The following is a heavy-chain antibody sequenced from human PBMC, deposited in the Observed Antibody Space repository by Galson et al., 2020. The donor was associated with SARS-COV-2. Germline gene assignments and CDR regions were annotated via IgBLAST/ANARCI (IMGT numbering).Heavy chain of an antibody. J-gene: IGHJ6*02. CDR2: IWYDGSNK. V-gene: IGHV3-33*06. CDR1: GFTFSSYG. Sequence: GESLKISCAASGFTFSSYGMHWVRQAPGKGLEWVAVIWYDGSNKYYADSVKGRFTISRDNSKNTLYLQMNSLRAEDTAVYYCAKEVSEYGGFGVGSESNGMDVWGQGTTVTVSS. CDR3: AKEVSEYGGFGVGSESNGMDV. D-gene: IGHD3-10*01.